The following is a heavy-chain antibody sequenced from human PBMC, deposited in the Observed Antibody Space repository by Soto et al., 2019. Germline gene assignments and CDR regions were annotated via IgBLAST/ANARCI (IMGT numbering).Heavy chain of an antibody. CDR1: GCTFSSYA. V-gene: IGHV1-69*13. D-gene: IGHD3-10*01. CDR3: ARESELWFGELTTNWFDP. Sequence: TSVKVSCKASGCTFSSYAISWVRQAPGQGLEWMGGIIPIFGTANYAQKFQGRVTITADESTSTAYMELSSLRSDDTAVYYCARESELWFGELTTNWFDPWGQGTLVTVSS. CDR2: IIPIFGTA. J-gene: IGHJ5*02.